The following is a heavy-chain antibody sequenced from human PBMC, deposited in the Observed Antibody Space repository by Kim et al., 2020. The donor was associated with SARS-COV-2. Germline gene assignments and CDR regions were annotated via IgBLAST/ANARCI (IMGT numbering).Heavy chain of an antibody. CDR1: GFTFSDYY. CDR2: ISSSGSTI. CDR3: ARPDDYGDLNGNYYGMDV. J-gene: IGHJ6*02. V-gene: IGHV3-11*01. Sequence: GGSLRLSCAASGFTFSDYYMSWIRQAPGKGLEWVSYISSSGSTIYYADSVKGRFTISRDNAKNSLYLQMNSLRAEDTAVYYCARPDDYGDLNGNYYGMDVWGQGTTVTVSS. D-gene: IGHD4-17*01.